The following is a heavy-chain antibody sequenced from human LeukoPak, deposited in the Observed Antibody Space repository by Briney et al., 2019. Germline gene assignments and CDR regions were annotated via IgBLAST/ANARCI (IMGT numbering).Heavy chain of an antibody. J-gene: IGHJ3*02. CDR2: IYHSGST. Sequence: SETLSLTCTVSGYSISSGYYWGWIRQPPGKGLEWIGSIYHSGSTNYNPSLKSRVTISVDTSKNQFSLKLSSVTAADTAVYYCARDTYYYDSSGYRSDAFDIWGQGTMVTVSS. CDR3: ARDTYYYDSSGYRSDAFDI. CDR1: GYSISSGYY. V-gene: IGHV4-38-2*02. D-gene: IGHD3-22*01.